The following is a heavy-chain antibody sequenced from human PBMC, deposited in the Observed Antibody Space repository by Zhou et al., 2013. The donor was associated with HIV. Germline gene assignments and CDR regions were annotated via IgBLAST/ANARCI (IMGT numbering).Heavy chain of an antibody. D-gene: IGHD6-13*01. Sequence: QVHLVQSGAEIKKPGSSVKVSCKASGGTFSSYAISWVRQAPGQGLEWMGGIIPIFGTANYAQKFQGRVTITTDESTSTAYMELSSLRSEDTAVYYCARDLLIAARGGYMDVWGKGTTVTVSS. V-gene: IGHV1-69*05. J-gene: IGHJ6*03. CDR3: ARDLLIAARGGYMDV. CDR1: GGTFSSYA. CDR2: IIPIFGTA.